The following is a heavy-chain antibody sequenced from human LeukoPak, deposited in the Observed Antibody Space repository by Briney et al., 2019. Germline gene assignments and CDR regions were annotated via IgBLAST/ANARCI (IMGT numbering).Heavy chain of an antibody. CDR2: ISLSNSDSDK. J-gene: IGHJ5*01. D-gene: IGHD3-16*01. Sequence: PGGSLRLSCAASGFTFSGHYMTWIRQAPGKGLQWVSYISLSNSDSDKSYADSVKGRFTISRDNAKNCLFLQMNSLRVEDTAVYYCTRGLWGLDSWGQGTLVTVSS. CDR1: GFTFSGHY. CDR3: TRGLWGLDS. V-gene: IGHV3-11*01.